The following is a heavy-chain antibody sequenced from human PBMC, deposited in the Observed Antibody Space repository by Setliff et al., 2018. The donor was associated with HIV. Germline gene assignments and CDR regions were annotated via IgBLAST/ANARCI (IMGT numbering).Heavy chain of an antibody. CDR1: GFTFSSYS. CDR3: TRDLDLTGGEAFDI. CDR2: ISRSSTYI. V-gene: IGHV3-21*01. Sequence: GGSLRLSCAASGFTFSSYSMNWVRQAPGKGLEWVSSISRSSTYIYYADSMKGRFTISRDNARNSLYLQMNSLRAEDTAMYYCTRDLDLTGGEAFDIWGQGTMVTVSS. D-gene: IGHD3-3*01. J-gene: IGHJ3*02.